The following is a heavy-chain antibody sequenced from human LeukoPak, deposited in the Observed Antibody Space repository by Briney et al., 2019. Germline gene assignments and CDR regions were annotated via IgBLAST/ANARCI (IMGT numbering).Heavy chain of an antibody. J-gene: IGHJ3*01. CDR1: GYTYTKHW. Sequence: GESLKISCKASGYTYTKHWITWVRQMPGKGLEWMGRIDPSDSYTIYSPSFQGHVTISSDKPIGIAYLQWSSLKASDTAMYYCARIRDGGNSHDASDVWGQGTLVIVSS. CDR3: ARIRDGGNSHDASDV. V-gene: IGHV5-10-1*01. D-gene: IGHD4-23*01. CDR2: IDPSDSYT.